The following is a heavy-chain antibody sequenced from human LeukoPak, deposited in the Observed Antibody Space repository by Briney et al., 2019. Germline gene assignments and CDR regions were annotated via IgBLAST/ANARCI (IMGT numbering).Heavy chain of an antibody. J-gene: IGHJ5*02. Sequence: KPSETLSPTCTVSGGSISSYYWSWIRQPPGKGLEWIGYIYYSGSTNYNPSLKSRVTISVGTSKNQFSLKLSSVTAADTAVYYCARGMAVAGTAWFDPWGQGTLVTVSS. D-gene: IGHD6-19*01. CDR1: GGSISSYY. CDR2: IYYSGST. CDR3: ARGMAVAGTAWFDP. V-gene: IGHV4-59*12.